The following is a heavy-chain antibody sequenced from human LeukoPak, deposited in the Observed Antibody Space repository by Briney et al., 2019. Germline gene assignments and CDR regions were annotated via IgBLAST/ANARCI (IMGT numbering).Heavy chain of an antibody. J-gene: IGHJ3*02. D-gene: IGHD3-3*01. CDR3: ATPVHSLRFLEWAKRGNAFDT. CDR1: GYTFTTHT. V-gene: IGHV1-3*03. Sequence: ASVKVSCKASGYTFTTHTIHWVRQAPGQRLEWMGWINAGNGNTKYSQEFQDRVTITRDTSASTAYMELSSLRSEDTAVYYCATPVHSLRFLEWAKRGNAFDTWGQGTMVTVSS. CDR2: INAGNGNT.